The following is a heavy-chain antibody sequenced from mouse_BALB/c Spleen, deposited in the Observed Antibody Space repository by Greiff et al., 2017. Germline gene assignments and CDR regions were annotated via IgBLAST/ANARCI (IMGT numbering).Heavy chain of an antibody. CDR1: GDSITSGY. CDR3: ARYRGITTVVATDYFDY. J-gene: IGHJ2*01. D-gene: IGHD1-1*01. CDR2: ISYSGST. Sequence: EVHLVESGPSLVKPSQTLSLTCSVTGDSITSGYWNWIRKFPGNKLEYMGYISYSGSTYYNPSLKSRISITRDTSKNQYYLQLNSVTTEDTATYYCARYRGITTVVATDYFDYWGQGTTLTVSS. V-gene: IGHV3-8*02.